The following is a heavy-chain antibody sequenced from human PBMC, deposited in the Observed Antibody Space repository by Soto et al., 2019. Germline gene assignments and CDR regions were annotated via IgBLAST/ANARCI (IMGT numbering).Heavy chain of an antibody. V-gene: IGHV1-69*01. CDR3: ARERGGYNRGDFEF. Sequence: QVQLVQSGAAAKRPGSSVKVSCKASGGTFSSYAISWVRQAPGQGLEWLGGIIPSFGTGNYQQNFQGRLTITADESTSTVYMELSGLTSGDTAVYYCARERGGYNRGDFEFWGQGTLVTVSS. D-gene: IGHD5-12*01. CDR2: IIPSFGTG. CDR1: GGTFSSYA. J-gene: IGHJ4*02.